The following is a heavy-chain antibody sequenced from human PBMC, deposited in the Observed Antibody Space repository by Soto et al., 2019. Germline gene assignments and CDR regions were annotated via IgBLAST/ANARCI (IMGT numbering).Heavy chain of an antibody. V-gene: IGHV4-4*02. Sequence: PSETLSLTCAVSGGSISILNWWRWVRQPPGKGLEWIGEVFHSGSTKYNPSLKSRVTISVDKSKNQYSLNLSSVTAADTAVYYCAVFPEGALDTWGQGTLVTVSS. CDR1: GGSISILNW. CDR2: VFHSGST. J-gene: IGHJ5*02. CDR3: AVFPEGALDT. D-gene: IGHD1-26*01.